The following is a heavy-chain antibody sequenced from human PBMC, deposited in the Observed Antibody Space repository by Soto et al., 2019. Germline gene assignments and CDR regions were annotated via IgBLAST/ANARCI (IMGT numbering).Heavy chain of an antibody. CDR3: APQYSIGWYYFGY. V-gene: IGHV3-30*03. Sequence: QVQLVESGGGVVQPGRSLRLSCAASGFTFSTYGMHWVRQAPGKGLEWVAVIFYDGTHKFYADSVKGRFTISRDNSKNTLYLQMNSLRAEDTAVYYCAPQYSIGWYYFGYWGQGTLVSVSS. CDR1: GFTFSTYG. D-gene: IGHD6-19*01. CDR2: IFYDGTHK. J-gene: IGHJ4*02.